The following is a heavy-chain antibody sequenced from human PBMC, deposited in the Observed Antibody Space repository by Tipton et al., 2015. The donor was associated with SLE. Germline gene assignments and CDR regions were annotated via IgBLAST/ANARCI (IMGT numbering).Heavy chain of an antibody. V-gene: IGHV4-61*05. Sequence: TLSLTCTVSGASISTTPYYWGWLRQPPGKPLEWIGYVYYGGSTKYNPSLKSRVTISVDTSKNQFSLKLTSVTAADTAVYYCARALPFNYDFWSGYSTDPFDVWGQGTMVTVSA. CDR1: GASISTTPYY. D-gene: IGHD3-3*01. J-gene: IGHJ3*01. CDR3: ARALPFNYDFWSGYSTDPFDV. CDR2: VYYGGST.